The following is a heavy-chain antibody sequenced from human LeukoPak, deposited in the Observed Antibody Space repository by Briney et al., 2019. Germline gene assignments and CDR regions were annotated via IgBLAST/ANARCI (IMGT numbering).Heavy chain of an antibody. Sequence: SETLSLTCTVSGYSITSGYYWGWIRQPPGKGLEWIGSIYHSGSTYYNPSLKSRVSISVDTSKNQFSLKLSSVTAADTAVYYCARRLSSSWYLYYYYYMDVWGKGTTVTVSS. CDR1: GYSITSGYY. V-gene: IGHV4-38-2*02. D-gene: IGHD6-13*01. J-gene: IGHJ6*03. CDR3: ARRLSSSWYLYYYYYMDV. CDR2: IYHSGST.